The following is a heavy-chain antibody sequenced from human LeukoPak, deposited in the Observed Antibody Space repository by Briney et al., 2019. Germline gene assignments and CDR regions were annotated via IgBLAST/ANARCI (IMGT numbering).Heavy chain of an antibody. CDR1: GGSISSYY. CDR2: IYYSGST. J-gene: IGHJ4*02. D-gene: IGHD3-22*01. Sequence: TSKTLSLTCTVSGGSISSYYWSWIRQPPGKGLEWIGYIYYSGSTNYNPSPKSRGTISVETSKNQFSLKLSSVTAADTAVYYCARGRFDSSGYYFGPIYYFDYWGQGTLVTVSS. CDR3: ARGRFDSSGYYFGPIYYFDY. V-gene: IGHV4-59*12.